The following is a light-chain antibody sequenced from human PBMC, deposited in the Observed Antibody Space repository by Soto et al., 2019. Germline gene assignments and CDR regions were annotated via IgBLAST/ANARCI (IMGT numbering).Light chain of an antibody. Sequence: IQIAQSPSTLSASVGDRVTITFPASQSISSWLAWYQQKPGKAPKLLIYDASSLESGVPSRFSGSGSGTEFTLTISSLQPDDFATYYCQQYNSYPWTFGQGAKVDIK. CDR2: DAS. V-gene: IGKV1-5*01. J-gene: IGKJ1*01. CDR1: QSISSW. CDR3: QQYNSYPWT.